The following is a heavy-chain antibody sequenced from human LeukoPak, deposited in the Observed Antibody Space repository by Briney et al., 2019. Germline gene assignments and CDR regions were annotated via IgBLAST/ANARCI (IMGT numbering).Heavy chain of an antibody. CDR2: IYYSGST. D-gene: IGHD3-22*01. J-gene: IGHJ4*02. CDR1: GGSISSYY. CDR3: GGTPYYYDSSGPIDY. V-gene: IGHV4-59*01. Sequence: SETLSLTCTVSGGSISSYYWSWLRQPPGKGLEWIGYIYYSGSTNYNPSLKSRVTISVDTSKNQFSLKLSSVTAADTAVYYCGGTPYYYDSSGPIDYWGQGTLVTVSS.